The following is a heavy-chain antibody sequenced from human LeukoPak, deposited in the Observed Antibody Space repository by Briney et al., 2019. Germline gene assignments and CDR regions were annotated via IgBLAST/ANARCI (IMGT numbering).Heavy chain of an antibody. V-gene: IGHV1-69*05. CDR2: IIPIFGTA. CDR3: ARKPYDSGGYYHY. D-gene: IGHD3-22*01. Sequence: GSSVKVSCKASGGTFSSYAISWVRQAPGQGLEWMGRIIPIFGTANYAQKFQGRVTITTDESTSTAYMELRSLRSDDTAVYYCARKPYDSGGYYHYWGQGALVTVSS. CDR1: GGTFSSYA. J-gene: IGHJ4*02.